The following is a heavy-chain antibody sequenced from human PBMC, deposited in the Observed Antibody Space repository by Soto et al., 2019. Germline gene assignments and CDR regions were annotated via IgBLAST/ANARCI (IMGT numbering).Heavy chain of an antibody. V-gene: IGHV3-30*18. D-gene: IGHD1-26*01. CDR3: AKNGAASDTIDY. CDR2: ISYDGSNK. Sequence: QVQLVESGGGVVQPGRSLRLSCAASGFTFSSYGMHWVRQAPGKGLEWVAVISYDGSNKYYADSVKGRFTISRDNSKNTLYLQMNSLRAEDTAVYYCAKNGAASDTIDYWGQGTLVTVSS. J-gene: IGHJ4*02. CDR1: GFTFSSYG.